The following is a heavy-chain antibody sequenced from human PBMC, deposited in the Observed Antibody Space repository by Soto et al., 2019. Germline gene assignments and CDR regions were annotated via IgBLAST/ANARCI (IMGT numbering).Heavy chain of an antibody. CDR3: ARVRSTHYYDFWSGSTYYFDY. CDR1: GYTFTSYG. J-gene: IGHJ4*02. Sequence: ASVKVSCKASGYTFTSYGISWVRQAPGQGLEWMGWISAYNGNTNYAQKLQGRVTMTTDTSTSTAYMELRSLRSDDTAVYYCARVRSTHYYDFWSGSTYYFDYWGQGTLVTVSS. D-gene: IGHD3-3*01. V-gene: IGHV1-18*01. CDR2: ISAYNGNT.